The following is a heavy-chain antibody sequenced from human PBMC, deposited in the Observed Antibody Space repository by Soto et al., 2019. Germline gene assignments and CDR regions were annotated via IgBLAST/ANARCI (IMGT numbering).Heavy chain of an antibody. CDR1: GGSISSSSYY. CDR2: TYYSGST. J-gene: IGHJ5*02. D-gene: IGHD3-3*01. V-gene: IGHV4-39*01. CDR3: ARLLGYDFWSGYFNWFDP. Sequence: QLQLQESGPGLVKPSETLSLTCTVSGGSISSSSYYWGWIRQPPGKGLEWIGSTYYSGSTYYNPSLKSRVTISVDTSKNQFSLKLSSVTAADTAVYYCARLLGYDFWSGYFNWFDPWGQGTLVTVSS.